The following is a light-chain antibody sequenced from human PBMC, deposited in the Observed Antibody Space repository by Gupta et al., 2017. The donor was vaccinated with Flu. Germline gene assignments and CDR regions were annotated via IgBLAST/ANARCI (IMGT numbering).Light chain of an antibody. CDR2: GVT. CDR3: SSHTVSDTFV. J-gene: IGLJ1*01. V-gene: IGLV2-8*01. Sequence: QSALTQPPSASGSPGQSITISCTGTSSDIGAYKYVSWHQQHAGKAPKLIIYGVTKRPAGVPDRFSGSTSGNTASLTVSGLQAEDEGDYYCSSHTVSDTFVFGTGTAVTVL. CDR1: SSDIGAYKY.